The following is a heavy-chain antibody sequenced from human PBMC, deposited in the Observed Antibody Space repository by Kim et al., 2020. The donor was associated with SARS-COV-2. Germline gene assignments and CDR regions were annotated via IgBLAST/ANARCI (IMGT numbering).Heavy chain of an antibody. CDR3: SRANRWCWGSGGWFDP. J-gene: IGHJ5*02. V-gene: IGHV3-23*01. D-gene: IGHD2-8*02. Sequence: GGSLRLSCAASGFTFSNYAMSWVRQAPGKGLEWVSAISGSGGSTYYADSAKGRFTISSANAKTTLNLQMNSLRAEATAAYNCSRANRWCWGSGGWFDP. CDR2: ISGSGGST. CDR1: GFTFSNYA.